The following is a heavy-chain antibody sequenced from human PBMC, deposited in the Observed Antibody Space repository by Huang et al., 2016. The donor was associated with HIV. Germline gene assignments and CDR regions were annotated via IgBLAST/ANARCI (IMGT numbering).Heavy chain of an antibody. Sequence: EVQLVESGGGLVQPGRSLRLSCTASGFTFRDYVMTWFRQAPGKGLEWVGFVRSICYGGTTEYAASVKGRFTISRDDSKSVAYLQMNSLKTEDTAVYYCTRISRYDSSGYYPLGTFDIWGQGTLVTVSS. J-gene: IGHJ3*02. D-gene: IGHD3-22*01. V-gene: IGHV3-49*03. CDR1: GFTFRDYV. CDR3: TRISRYDSSGYYPLGTFDI. CDR2: VRSICYGGTT.